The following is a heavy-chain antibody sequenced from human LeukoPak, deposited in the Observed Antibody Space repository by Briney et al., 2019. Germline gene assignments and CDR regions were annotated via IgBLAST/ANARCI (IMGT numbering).Heavy chain of an antibody. CDR1: GFTFSSYW. V-gene: IGHV3-74*01. CDR3: ARAPSEIGGYYPEYFRH. Sequence: GGSLRLSCAASGFTFSSYWMHWVRQAPGKGLVWVSRIKSDGSKRYADSVKGRFTISRDNAKNTVSLQMNSLRAEDTGVYYCARAPSEIGGYYPEYFRHWGQGTLVTVSP. D-gene: IGHD3-22*01. CDR2: IKSDGSK. J-gene: IGHJ1*01.